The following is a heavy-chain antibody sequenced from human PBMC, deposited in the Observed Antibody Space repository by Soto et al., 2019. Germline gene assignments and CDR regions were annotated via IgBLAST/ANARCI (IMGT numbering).Heavy chain of an antibody. V-gene: IGHV3-74*01. CDR1: GFTFSSYW. CDR2: INSDGSST. CDR3: ASTSMVRGVITPYFDY. D-gene: IGHD3-10*01. Sequence: EVQLVESGGGLVQPGGSLRLSCAASGFTFSSYWMHWVRQAPGKGLVWVSRINSDGSSTSYADSVKGRFTISRDNAKNTLDLQMNSLRAEDTAVYYCASTSMVRGVITPYFDYWGQGTLVTVSS. J-gene: IGHJ4*02.